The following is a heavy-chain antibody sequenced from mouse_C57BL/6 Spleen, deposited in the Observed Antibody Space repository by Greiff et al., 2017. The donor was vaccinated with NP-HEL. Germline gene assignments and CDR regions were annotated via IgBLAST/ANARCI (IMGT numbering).Heavy chain of an antibody. D-gene: IGHD2-4*01. J-gene: IGHJ4*01. Sequence: VQLQESGPGLVQPSQSLSIPCTVSGFSLTSSGVHWVRQSPGKGLEWLGVIWSGGSTDYNAAFISRLSISKDNSKSQVFFKMNSLQADDTAIYYCARLYDYDEDYAMDYWGQGTSVTVSS. CDR3: ARLYDYDEDYAMDY. V-gene: IGHV2-2*01. CDR1: GFSLTSSG. CDR2: IWSGGST.